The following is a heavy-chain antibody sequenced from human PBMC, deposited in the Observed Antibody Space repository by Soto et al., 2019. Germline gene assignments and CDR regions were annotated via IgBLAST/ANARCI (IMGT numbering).Heavy chain of an antibody. CDR1: GDSISTNH. Sequence: SETLSLTCTVSGDSISTNHWTWIRQPPGKGLEWLGHIYNAGSTNYNPSLGSRVSISVDTSENHFSLKLDSVTAADTAVYFCARNIRGGSYDHFFDYWGQGTLVTVSS. V-gene: IGHV4-59*01. J-gene: IGHJ4*02. CDR3: ARNIRGGSYDHFFDY. CDR2: IYNAGST. D-gene: IGHD3-3*01.